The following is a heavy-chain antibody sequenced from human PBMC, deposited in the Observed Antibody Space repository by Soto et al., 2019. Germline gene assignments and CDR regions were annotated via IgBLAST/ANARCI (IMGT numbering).Heavy chain of an antibody. Sequence: QVQLVQSGAEVKKPGSSVKVSCKASGGTFSSYTISWVRQAPGQGLEWMGRIIPILGIANYAQKFQGRVTITADKATSTAYMELSSLGSEDTAVYYCPGDAYILTGYYPYYFDYWGQGTLVTVSS. CDR2: IIPILGIA. D-gene: IGHD3-9*01. J-gene: IGHJ4*02. V-gene: IGHV1-69*08. CDR1: GGTFSSYT. CDR3: PGDAYILTGYYPYYFDY.